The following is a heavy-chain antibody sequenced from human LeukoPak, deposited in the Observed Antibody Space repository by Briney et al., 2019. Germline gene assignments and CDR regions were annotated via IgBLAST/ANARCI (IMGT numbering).Heavy chain of an antibody. CDR2: IYHSGST. V-gene: IGHV4-39*07. CDR3: ARGRGGMWHGSGSYYPAPRFDP. J-gene: IGHJ5*02. Sequence: PSETLSLTCTVSGGSISSSSYYWGGIRQPPGKGLEWIGSIYHSGSTYYNPSLKRRATISVDTSKNQFSLKLSSVTAADTSVYYCARGRGGMWHGSGSYYPAPRFDPWGQGTLVTVSS. CDR1: GGSISSSSYY. D-gene: IGHD3-10*01.